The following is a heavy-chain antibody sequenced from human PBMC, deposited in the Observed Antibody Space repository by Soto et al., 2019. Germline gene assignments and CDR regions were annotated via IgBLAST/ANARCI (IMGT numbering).Heavy chain of an antibody. Sequence: QVQLQESGPGLVKPSQTLSLTCTVSGGSISSGGYYWSWIRQHPGKGLEWIGYIYYSGSTYYNPALRSRVTISVDTSKNQFSLKLSSVTAADTAVYYCARDGGAGYDSGHDAFDIWCQGRMVTVSS. CDR2: IYYSGST. V-gene: IGHV4-31*03. D-gene: IGHD5-12*01. CDR1: GGSISSGGYY. CDR3: ARDGGAGYDSGHDAFDI. J-gene: IGHJ3*02.